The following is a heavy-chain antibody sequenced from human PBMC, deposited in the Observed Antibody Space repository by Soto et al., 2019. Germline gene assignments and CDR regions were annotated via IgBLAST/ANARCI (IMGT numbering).Heavy chain of an antibody. CDR3: ARGRYFDFPETLDY. CDR2: IYYSGST. Sequence: SETLSLTCTVSGGSISSYYWSWIRQPPGKGLEWIGYIYYSGSTNYNPSLKSRVTISVDTSKNQFSLKLSSVTAADTAVYYCARGRYFDFPETLDYWGQGTLVTVSS. V-gene: IGHV4-59*12. CDR1: GGSISSYY. J-gene: IGHJ4*02. D-gene: IGHD3-9*01.